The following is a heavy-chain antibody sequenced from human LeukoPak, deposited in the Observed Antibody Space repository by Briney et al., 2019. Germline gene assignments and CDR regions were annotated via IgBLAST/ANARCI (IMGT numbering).Heavy chain of an antibody. D-gene: IGHD6-19*01. CDR3: ATVTYSSGWFRRVYNWFDP. V-gene: IGHV1-24*01. CDR1: GYTFTSYD. Sequence: ASVKVSCKASGYTFTSYDINWVRQAPGKGLEWMGGFDPEDGETIYAQKFQGRVTMTEDTSTDTAYMELSSLRSEDTAVYYCATVTYSSGWFRRVYNWFDPWGQGTLVTVSS. J-gene: IGHJ5*02. CDR2: FDPEDGET.